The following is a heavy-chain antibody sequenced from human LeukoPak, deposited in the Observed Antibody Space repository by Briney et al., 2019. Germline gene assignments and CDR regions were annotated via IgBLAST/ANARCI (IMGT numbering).Heavy chain of an antibody. CDR2: ISGNGGTI. J-gene: IGHJ5*02. Sequence: GGSLRLSCSASGFTFSIYTMYWVRQPPGKGLQYGSGISGNGGTIYYADSVKGRFIISRDNSKNTLYLQMSSLRDEDTAVYSCSGGVSWGQGTLVTVSS. CDR1: GFTFSIYT. D-gene: IGHD3-10*01. V-gene: IGHV3-64D*06. CDR3: SGGVS.